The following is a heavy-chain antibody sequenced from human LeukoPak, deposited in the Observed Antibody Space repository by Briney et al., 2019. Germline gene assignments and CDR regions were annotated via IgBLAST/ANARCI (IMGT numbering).Heavy chain of an antibody. CDR3: ARVGYYDSSGNNWFDP. Sequence: SETLSLTCTVSGGSISSSHWSWVRQPAGKGLEWIGRLHTSGTTNYNPSLKSRVTMSVDTSKNQFSLKLSSVTAADTAVYYCARVGYYDSSGNNWFDPWGQGTLVTVSS. D-gene: IGHD3-22*01. J-gene: IGHJ5*02. CDR2: LHTSGTT. CDR1: GGSISSSH. V-gene: IGHV4-4*07.